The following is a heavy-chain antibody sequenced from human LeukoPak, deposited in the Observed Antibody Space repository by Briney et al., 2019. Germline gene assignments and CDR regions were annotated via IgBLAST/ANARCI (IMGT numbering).Heavy chain of an antibody. CDR2: MYYTGST. V-gene: IGHV4-59*01. J-gene: IGHJ6*03. Sequence: SETLSLTCSVSGGFISNYYWSWIRRPPGKGLEWIGYMYYTGSTNYNPSLKSRVTISVDTSKNQFSLKLNSVTAADTAVYYCARSSEGRYYYDSSGYSYYYYYYMDVWGKGTTVTISS. D-gene: IGHD3-22*01. CDR1: GGFISNYY. CDR3: ARSSEGRYYYDSSGYSYYYYYYMDV.